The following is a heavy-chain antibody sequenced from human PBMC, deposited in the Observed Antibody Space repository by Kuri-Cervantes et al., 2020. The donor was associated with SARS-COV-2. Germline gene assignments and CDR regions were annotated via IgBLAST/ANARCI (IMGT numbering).Heavy chain of an antibody. CDR3: ARAHSWSYYHIKGETYYFDY. D-gene: IGHD1-26*01. CDR2: IIPIFGTA. CDR1: GGTFSSYA. Sequence: SVKVSCKASGGTFSSYAISWVRQAPGQGLEWMGGIIPIFGTANYAQKFQGRVTITADESTSTAYMQLSSLWAEDTAVYYCARAHSWSYYHIKGETYYFDYWGQGTLVTVSS. V-gene: IGHV1-69*13. J-gene: IGHJ4*02.